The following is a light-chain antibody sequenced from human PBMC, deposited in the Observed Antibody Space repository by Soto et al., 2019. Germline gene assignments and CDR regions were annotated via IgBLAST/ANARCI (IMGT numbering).Light chain of an antibody. CDR2: DDN. J-gene: IGLJ1*01. Sequence: QSGLTQPPSVAASPGQKVRSACAGGSARIGGSSVSWYQQLRGTAPKLLIYDDNKRPSGIPDIISGSKPATSALVGLTGLQSGDEPDYYCGSWDTSLSSYVFGTGTKVTAL. CDR3: GSWDTSLSSYV. CDR1: SARIGGSS. V-gene: IGLV1-51*01.